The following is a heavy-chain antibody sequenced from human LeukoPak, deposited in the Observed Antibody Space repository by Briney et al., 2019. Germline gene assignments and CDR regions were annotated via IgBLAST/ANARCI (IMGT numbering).Heavy chain of an antibody. CDR1: GYTFTGYY. D-gene: IGHD2-2*01. Sequence: GASVKVSCKASGYTFTGYYMHWVRQAPGQGLEWMGWINLNSGGTNYAQKFQGRVTMTRDTSISTAYMELSRLRSDDTAVYYCARAVVPAASFDYWGQGTLVTVSS. V-gene: IGHV1-2*02. CDR2: INLNSGGT. CDR3: ARAVVPAASFDY. J-gene: IGHJ4*02.